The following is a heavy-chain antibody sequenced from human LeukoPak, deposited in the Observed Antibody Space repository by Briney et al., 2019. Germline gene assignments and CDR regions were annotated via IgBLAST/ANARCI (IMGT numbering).Heavy chain of an antibody. CDR2: MYGSGSS. Sequence: SETLSLTCTVSGGSISTYYWSWIRQPAGKGLEWMGRMYGSGSSNYNPTLRRRVSMSVDTSQNQISLNLNSVNAADTAMYYCARGIGSGKDYFDSWGQGTLVTVSS. CDR1: GGSISTYY. V-gene: IGHV4-4*07. D-gene: IGHD3-10*01. J-gene: IGHJ4*02. CDR3: ARGIGSGKDYFDS.